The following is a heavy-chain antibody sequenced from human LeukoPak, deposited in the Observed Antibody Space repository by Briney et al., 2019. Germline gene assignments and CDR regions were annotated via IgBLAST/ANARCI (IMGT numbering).Heavy chain of an antibody. J-gene: IGHJ2*01. CDR3: ARVVDCSSTSCRNFDL. D-gene: IGHD2-2*01. Sequence: GGSLRLSCAASGFSFSDYNMNWVRQAPGKGLEWVSSISSSSSYIYYADSVRGRFTISRDNAKNSLYLQMNSLRAEDTAVYYCARVVDCSSTSCRNFDLWGRGTLVTVSS. CDR2: ISSSSSYI. CDR1: GFSFSDYN. V-gene: IGHV3-21*01.